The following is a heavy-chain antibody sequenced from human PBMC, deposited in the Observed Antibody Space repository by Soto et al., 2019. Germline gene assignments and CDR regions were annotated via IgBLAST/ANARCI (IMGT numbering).Heavy chain of an antibody. Sequence: PGESLKISCKGSGYSFTSYWISWVRQMPGKGLEWMGRIDPSDSYTNYSPSFQGHVTISADKSISTAYLQWSSLKASDTAMYYCARHPVLCSGGSCYSGSWWFDPWGQGTLVTVSS. CDR2: IDPSDSYT. J-gene: IGHJ5*02. D-gene: IGHD2-15*01. CDR1: GYSFTSYW. V-gene: IGHV5-10-1*01. CDR3: ARHPVLCSGGSCYSGSWWFDP.